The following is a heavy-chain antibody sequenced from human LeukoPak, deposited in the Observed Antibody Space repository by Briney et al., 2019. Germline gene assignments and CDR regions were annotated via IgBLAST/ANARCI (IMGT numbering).Heavy chain of an antibody. CDR2: IYYSGST. Sequence: KPSENLSLTCTGSECSISRYYWSWIRQPPGKGLEWIGYIYYSGSTNYNPSLKSRVTMSADTSKKQFSLKLNSVTAAYTAVYYCAGLQYTSGWSPIDYWGQGTLVTVSS. CDR3: AGLQYTSGWSPIDY. D-gene: IGHD6-19*01. V-gene: IGHV4-59*08. J-gene: IGHJ4*02. CDR1: ECSISRYY.